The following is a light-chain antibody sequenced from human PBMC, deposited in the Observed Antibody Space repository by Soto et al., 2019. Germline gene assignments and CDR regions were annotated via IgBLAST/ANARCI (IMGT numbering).Light chain of an antibody. V-gene: IGLV2-14*01. CDR3: SSYTINSTLV. CDR2: EVT. Sequence: QSALTQPASVSGSPGQSITISCTGTSSDIGAYNYVSWYQQHPGEAPKLLIYEVTYRPSGVSDRFSGSKSAYTASLTISGLQAEDEADYYCSSYTINSTLVFGGGTQLTVL. J-gene: IGLJ2*01. CDR1: SSDIGAYNY.